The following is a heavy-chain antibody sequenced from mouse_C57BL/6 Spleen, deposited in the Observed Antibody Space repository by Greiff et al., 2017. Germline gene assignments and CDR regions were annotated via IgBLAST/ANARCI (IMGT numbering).Heavy chain of an antibody. CDR3: ARLGRYYFDY. J-gene: IGHJ2*01. CDR2: IDPSDSET. CDR1: GYTFTSYW. Sequence: VKQSCKASGYTFTSYWMHWVKQRPIQGLEWIGNIDPSDSETHYNQKFKDKATLTVDKSSSTAYMQLSSLTSEDSAVYYCARLGRYYFDYWGQGTTLTVSS. D-gene: IGHD4-1*01. V-gene: IGHV1-52*01.